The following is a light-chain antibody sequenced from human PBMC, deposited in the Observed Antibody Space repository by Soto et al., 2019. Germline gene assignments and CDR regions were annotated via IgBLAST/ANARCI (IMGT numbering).Light chain of an antibody. J-gene: IGLJ1*01. V-gene: IGLV1-47*01. CDR3: AAWDDNLSGLYV. Sequence: SVLTQSPSASGTPGQRVTISCSGSASTIGRNYVYWYQQLPGTAPKLLIYRNSQRPSGVPDRFSGSKSGTSASLAISGLRSEDEADYYCAAWDDNLSGLYVFGAGTKAPS. CDR1: ASTIGRNY. CDR2: RNS.